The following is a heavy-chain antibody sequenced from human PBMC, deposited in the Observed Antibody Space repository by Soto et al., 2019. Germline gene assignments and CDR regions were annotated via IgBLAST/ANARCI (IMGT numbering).Heavy chain of an antibody. CDR1: GGSISSGGYF. V-gene: IGHV4-31*09. Sequence: PSETLSLTCTVSGGSISSGGYFWSWIRQHPGKGLEWIGYIYYSGSTYYNPSLKSRVTISVDRSKNQFSLKLSSVTAADTAMYYCAGGIAARPLGYWGQGTLVTVSS. CDR2: IYYSGST. J-gene: IGHJ4*02. D-gene: IGHD6-6*01. CDR3: AGGIAARPLGY.